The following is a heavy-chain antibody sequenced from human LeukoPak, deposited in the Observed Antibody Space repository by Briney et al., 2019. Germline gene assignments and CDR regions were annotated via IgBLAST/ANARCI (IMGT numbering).Heavy chain of an antibody. D-gene: IGHD3-10*01. CDR3: ARHSNYASGSTAKGLFDY. Sequence: PSETLSLTCTVSGASIRISNYYWGWIRQPPGKGLEWIASVYYTGTTYHNPSLKSRVTIFVETSKNQVSLRLSSVTAADTAVYYCARHSNYASGSTAKGLFDYWGQGTLVSVSS. CDR2: VYYTGTT. CDR1: GASIRISNYY. V-gene: IGHV4-39*01. J-gene: IGHJ4*02.